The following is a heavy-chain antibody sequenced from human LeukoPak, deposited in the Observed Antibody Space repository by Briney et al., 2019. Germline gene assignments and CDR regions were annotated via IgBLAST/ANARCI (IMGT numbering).Heavy chain of an antibody. D-gene: IGHD3-3*01. CDR1: GGTFSSYA. J-gene: IGHJ4*02. V-gene: IGHV1-69*13. CDR3: ARDKSRLRALDY. CDR2: IIPIFRTA. Sequence: SVWVSRKASGGTFSSYAISWVRQAPGQGLEWMGGIIPIFRTANYEQKFQGRVTITADESTSTAYMELSSLRSEDTAVYYCARDKSRLRALDYWGQGTLVAVRS.